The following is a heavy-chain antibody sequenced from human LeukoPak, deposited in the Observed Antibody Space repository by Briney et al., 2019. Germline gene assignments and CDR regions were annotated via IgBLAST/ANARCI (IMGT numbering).Heavy chain of an antibody. Sequence: GGSLRLSCAASGFIFSSYSMSWVRQAPGKGLEWVSVITGSGKNTYYADSVKGRFTISKDNSKNTVYLQMNDLRVDDTAVYYCAKAASSSWPSYQYGMDVWGQGTTVTVSS. J-gene: IGHJ6*02. CDR2: ITGSGKNT. CDR1: GFIFSSYS. D-gene: IGHD6-13*01. V-gene: IGHV3-23*01. CDR3: AKAASSSWPSYQYGMDV.